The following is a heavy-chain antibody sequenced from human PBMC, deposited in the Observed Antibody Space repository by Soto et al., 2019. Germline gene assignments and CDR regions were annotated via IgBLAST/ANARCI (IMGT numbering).Heavy chain of an antibody. J-gene: IGHJ4*02. D-gene: IGHD6-13*01. CDR3: ARSIAAAVDFDY. Sequence: ASVKVSCKASGYTFTNYGISWLRQAPGQGLEWMGWISAYNGNTKYAQKFQGRVTMTTDTSTSTAYMELRSLRSDDTAVYYCARSIAAAVDFDYWGQGTLVTVSS. V-gene: IGHV1-18*01. CDR1: GYTFTNYG. CDR2: ISAYNGNT.